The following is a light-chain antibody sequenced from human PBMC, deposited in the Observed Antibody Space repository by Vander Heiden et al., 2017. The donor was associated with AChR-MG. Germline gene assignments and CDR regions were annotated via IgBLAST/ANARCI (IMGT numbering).Light chain of an antibody. CDR2: GAS. V-gene: IGKV1-16*02. Sequence: DIQMTQSPSSLSASVGDRVTIACRASQGISNHLAWYQQKPGKAPKSLIYGASTLQSGVPSKFSGSGSETNFTLTISSLQPDDFATYYCQQDNSYPITFGQGTRLDIK. J-gene: IGKJ5*01. CDR1: QGISNH. CDR3: QQDNSYPIT.